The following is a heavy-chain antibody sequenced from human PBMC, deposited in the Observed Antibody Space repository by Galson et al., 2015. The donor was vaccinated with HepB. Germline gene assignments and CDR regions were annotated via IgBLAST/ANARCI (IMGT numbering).Heavy chain of an antibody. J-gene: IGHJ4*02. Sequence: ETLSLTCTVSGGSISSSSYYWGWIRQPPGKGLEWIGSIYYSGSTYYNPSLKSRVTISVDTSKNQFSLKLSSVTAADTAVYYCEAVAGTEYFDYWGQGTLVTVSS. CDR3: EAVAGTEYFDY. V-gene: IGHV4-39*01. D-gene: IGHD6-19*01. CDR2: IYYSGST. CDR1: GGSISSSSYY.